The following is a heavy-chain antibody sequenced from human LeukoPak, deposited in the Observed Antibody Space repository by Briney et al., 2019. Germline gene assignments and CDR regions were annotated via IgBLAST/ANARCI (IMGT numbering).Heavy chain of an antibody. Sequence: SETLSLTCAVYGGSFSGYYWSWIRQPPGKGLEWIGEINHSGSTNYNPSLKSRVTISVDTSKNQFSLKLSSVTAADTAVYYCARGTPIAARHREWFDPWGQGTLVTVSS. D-gene: IGHD6-6*01. CDR1: GGSFSGYY. J-gene: IGHJ5*02. V-gene: IGHV4-34*01. CDR3: ARGTPIAARHREWFDP. CDR2: INHSGST.